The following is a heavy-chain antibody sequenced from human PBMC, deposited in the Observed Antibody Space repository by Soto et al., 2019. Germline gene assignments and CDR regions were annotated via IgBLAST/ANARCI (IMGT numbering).Heavy chain of an antibody. J-gene: IGHJ6*02. CDR1: GGSFSGYY. CDR3: ARMGRSKGGFLEWLPGGYYYYGMDV. V-gene: IGHV4-34*01. D-gene: IGHD3-3*01. Sequence: PSETLSLTCAVYGGSFSGYYWSWFRQPPGKGLEWFGEINHSGSTNYNPSLKSRVTISVDTSKNQFSLKLSSVTAADTAVYYCARMGRSKGGFLEWLPGGYYYYGMDVWGQGTTVT. CDR2: INHSGST.